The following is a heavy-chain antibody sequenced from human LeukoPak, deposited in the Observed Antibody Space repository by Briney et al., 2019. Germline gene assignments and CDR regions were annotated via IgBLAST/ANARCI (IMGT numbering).Heavy chain of an antibody. V-gene: IGHV1-24*01. Sequence: ASVKVSCKVSGYTLTELSMHWVRQAPGKGLEWMGGFDPEDGETIYAQKFQGRVTMTEDTSTDTAYMELGSLRSEDTAVYYCATEGAIAADSQPRYYYGMDVWGQGTTVTVSS. CDR1: GYTLTELS. CDR3: ATEGAIAADSQPRYYYGMDV. CDR2: FDPEDGET. J-gene: IGHJ6*02. D-gene: IGHD6-13*01.